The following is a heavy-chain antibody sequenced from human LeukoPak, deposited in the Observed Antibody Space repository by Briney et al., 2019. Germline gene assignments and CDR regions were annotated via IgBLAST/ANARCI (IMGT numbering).Heavy chain of an antibody. CDR1: GGSISSGGYY. CDR2: IYYSGST. V-gene: IGHV4-31*03. D-gene: IGHD3-22*01. CDR3: ARGTYYDSSGYYYGFDY. J-gene: IGHJ4*02. Sequence: PSETLSLTCTVSGGSISSGGYYWSWIRQHPGKGLEWIGYIYYSGSTYYNPSLKSRVPISVDTSKNQFSLKLSSVTAADTAVYYSARGTYYDSSGYYYGFDYRGQGTLVTVSS.